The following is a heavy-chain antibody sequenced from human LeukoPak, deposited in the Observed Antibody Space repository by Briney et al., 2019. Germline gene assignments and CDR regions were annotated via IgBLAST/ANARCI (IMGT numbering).Heavy chain of an antibody. CDR3: ARDGPAPVAAPRWYYYYGMDV. J-gene: IGHJ6*02. CDR2: ISSSSSYI. V-gene: IGHV3-21*04. Sequence: SGGSLRLSCAASGFTFSSYSMNWVRQAPGKGLEWVSSISSSSSYIYYADSVKGRFTISRDNAKNSLYLQMNSLRAEDTAVYYCARDGPAPVAAPRWYYYYGMDVWGQGTTVTVSS. D-gene: IGHD6-13*01. CDR1: GFTFSSYS.